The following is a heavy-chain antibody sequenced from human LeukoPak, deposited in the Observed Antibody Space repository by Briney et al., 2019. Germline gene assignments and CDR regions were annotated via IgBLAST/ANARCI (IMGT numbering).Heavy chain of an antibody. D-gene: IGHD3-22*01. CDR2: INHSGST. CDR1: GGSFSGYY. CDR3: ARGRKTYGSGYYYWYFQH. J-gene: IGHJ1*01. Sequence: SETLSLTCAVYGGSFSGYYWSWIRQPPGKGLEWIGEINHSGSTNYNPSLKSRVTISVDTSKNQFSLKLSSVTAADTAVYYCARGRKTYGSGYYYWYFQHWGQGTLVTVSS. V-gene: IGHV4-34*01.